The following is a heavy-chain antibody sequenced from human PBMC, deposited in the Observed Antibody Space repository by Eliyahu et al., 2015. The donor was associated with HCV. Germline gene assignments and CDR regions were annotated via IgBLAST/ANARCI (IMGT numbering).Heavy chain of an antibody. Sequence: QLQLQESGPGLVKPSETLSLTCTVSXXSXSSSSYYXGXXRQPPGKGLEWIGSIYYSGXTYYNPSLKSRVTISVDTSKNQFSLKLSSVTAADTAVYFCARLMVTIDYWGQGTLVTVSS. CDR2: IYYSGXT. V-gene: IGHV4-39*01. D-gene: IGHD2-8*01. CDR1: XXSXSSSSYY. J-gene: IGHJ4*02. CDR3: ARLMVTIDY.